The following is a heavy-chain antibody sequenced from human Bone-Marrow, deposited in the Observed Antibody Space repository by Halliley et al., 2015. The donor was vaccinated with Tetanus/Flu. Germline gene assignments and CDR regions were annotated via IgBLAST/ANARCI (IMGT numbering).Heavy chain of an antibody. CDR1: GGSISTYY. CDR2: IYYSENT. V-gene: IGHV4-59*01. D-gene: IGHD6-19*01. CDR3: ASHSGWANFDY. Sequence: TLSLTCTVSGGSISTYYLSWIRQPPGKGLEWIGYIYYSENTNYNPSLKRRATISVDTSKNQFSLRLTSVTAADTAVYYCASHSGWANFDYWGQGILVNVSS. J-gene: IGHJ4*02.